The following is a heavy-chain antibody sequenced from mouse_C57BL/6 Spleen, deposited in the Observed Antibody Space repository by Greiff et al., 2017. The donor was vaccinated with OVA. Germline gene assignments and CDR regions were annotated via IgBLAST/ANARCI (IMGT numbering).Heavy chain of an antibody. CDR3: ARGGDGYFDY. J-gene: IGHJ2*01. CDR1: GYSITSGYD. CDR2: ISYSGST. V-gene: IGHV3-1*01. D-gene: IGHD1-1*01. Sequence: EVQRVESGPGMVKPSQSLSLTCTVTGYSITSGYDWHWIRHFPGNKLEWMGYISYSGSTNYNPSLKSRISITHDTSKNHFFLKLNSVTTEDTATYYCARGGDGYFDYWGQGTTLTVSS.